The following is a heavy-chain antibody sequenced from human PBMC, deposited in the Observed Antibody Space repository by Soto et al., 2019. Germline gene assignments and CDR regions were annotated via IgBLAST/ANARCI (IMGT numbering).Heavy chain of an antibody. CDR1: GGSLSNYY. CDR3: ARDRYYDSSAHLGWGPRTRTHYYGMEV. D-gene: IGHD3-22*01. Sequence: PSETLSLTCSVSGGSLSNYYWSWIRQSPGKGLEWIGYIYHSGSTNYNPSLKSRVTISVDTSKKQFSLKLSSVTAADTAVYYCARDRYYDSSAHLGWGPRTRTHYYGMEVWGQGTTVTVSS. J-gene: IGHJ6*02. V-gene: IGHV4-59*01. CDR2: IYHSGST.